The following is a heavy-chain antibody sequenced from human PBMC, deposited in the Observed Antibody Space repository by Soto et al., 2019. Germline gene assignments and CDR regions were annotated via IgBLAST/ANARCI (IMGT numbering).Heavy chain of an antibody. Sequence: GGSLRLSCAASGFTFSSYAMSWVRQAPGKGLEWVSAISGSGGSTYYADSVKGRFTISRDNSKNTLYLQMNSLRAEDTAVYYCAKQNKALKVGDFWSGFPDYYYYMDVWGKGTTVTVSS. CDR1: GFTFSSYA. V-gene: IGHV3-23*01. D-gene: IGHD3-3*01. CDR2: ISGSGGST. CDR3: AKQNKALKVGDFWSGFPDYYYYMDV. J-gene: IGHJ6*03.